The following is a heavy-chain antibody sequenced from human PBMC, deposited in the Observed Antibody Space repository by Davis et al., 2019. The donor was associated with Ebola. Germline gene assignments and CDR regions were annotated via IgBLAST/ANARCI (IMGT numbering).Heavy chain of an antibody. V-gene: IGHV3-23*01. Sequence: GGSLRLSCAASGFTFNTYAMSWVRQAPGKGLEWVSVISSRATTIYYADSVRGRFTISRDNSKNTPYLQMNSLKTEDTAVYYCTGNYYDPQWGIDDYWGQGTLVTVSS. D-gene: IGHD3-22*01. CDR2: ISSRATTI. CDR1: GFTFNTYA. CDR3: TGNYYDPQWGIDDY. J-gene: IGHJ4*02.